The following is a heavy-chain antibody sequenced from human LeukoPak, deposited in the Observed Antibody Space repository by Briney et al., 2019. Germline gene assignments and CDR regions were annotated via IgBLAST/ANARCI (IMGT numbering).Heavy chain of an antibody. V-gene: IGHV4-34*01. D-gene: IGHD3-22*01. CDR3: ARRIWGYYDSSGSDAFDI. J-gene: IGHJ3*02. CDR1: GGSFSGYY. CDR2: INHSGST. Sequence: SETLSLTCAVYGGSFSGYYWSWIRQPPGKGLEWIGEINHSGSTNYNPSLKSRVTISVDTSKNQFSLKLSSVTAADTAVYYCARRIWGYYDSSGSDAFDIWGQGTMVTVSS.